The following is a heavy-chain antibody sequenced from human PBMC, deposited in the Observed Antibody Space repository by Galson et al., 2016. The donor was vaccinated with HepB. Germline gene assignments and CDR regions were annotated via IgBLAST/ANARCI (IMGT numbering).Heavy chain of an antibody. J-gene: IGHJ4*02. CDR2: IVPILGTT. Sequence: SVKVSCKASGGDFSTYAVTWVRQARGQGLEWMGGIVPILGTTSYAQKFQGRLTVSADESMTTAFMELSSLTSEDTAVYFCARQKDMVTFDYWGQGTLVTVSS. CDR1: GGDFSTYA. V-gene: IGHV1-69*13. CDR3: ARQKDMVTFDY. D-gene: IGHD5-18*01.